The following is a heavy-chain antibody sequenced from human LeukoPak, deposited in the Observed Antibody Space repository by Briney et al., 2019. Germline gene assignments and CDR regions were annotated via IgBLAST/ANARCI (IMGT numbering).Heavy chain of an antibody. Sequence: PGGSLRLSCAASGFIFSSYGMHWVRQAPGKGLEWVAVVWNDGSNKYYADSVKGRFTISRDNPKNTLYLQTNSLRAEDTAVYYCARDRSGSYDAFDIWGQGTMATVS. CDR1: GFIFSSYG. CDR2: VWNDGSNK. CDR3: ARDRSGSYDAFDI. J-gene: IGHJ3*02. D-gene: IGHD1-26*01. V-gene: IGHV3-33*01.